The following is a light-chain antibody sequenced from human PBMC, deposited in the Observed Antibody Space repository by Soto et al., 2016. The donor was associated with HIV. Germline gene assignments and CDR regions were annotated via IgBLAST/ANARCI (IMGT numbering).Light chain of an antibody. CDR3: QHYSGYPWT. Sequence: DIQMTQSPSTLSASVGDRVTITCRASQTISSWLAWYQQKPGKAPKVLIYKASNLQSGVPPRFSGSGSGTEFTLTISSLQPDDFATYYCQHYSGYPWTFGQGTKVEIK. CDR2: KAS. J-gene: IGKJ1*01. CDR1: QTISSW. V-gene: IGKV1-5*03.